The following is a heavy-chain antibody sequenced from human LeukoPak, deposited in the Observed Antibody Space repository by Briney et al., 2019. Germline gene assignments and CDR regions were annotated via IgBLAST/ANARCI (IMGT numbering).Heavy chain of an antibody. V-gene: IGHV3-11*06. J-gene: IGHJ4*02. Sequence: PGGSLRLSCAASGFTFSDYYMSWIRQAPGKGLEWVSYISRSGRYTNHADSVKGRFTISRDNAKNSLYLQMNSLRAEDTAVYYCARTLCSGGSCNSLSGFDYWGQGTLVTVSS. CDR3: ARTLCSGGSCNSLSGFDY. D-gene: IGHD2-15*01. CDR1: GFTFSDYY. CDR2: ISRSGRYT.